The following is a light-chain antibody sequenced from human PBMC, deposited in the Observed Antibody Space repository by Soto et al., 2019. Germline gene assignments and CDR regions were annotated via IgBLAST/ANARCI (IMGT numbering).Light chain of an antibody. CDR1: SSDVGRYSY. V-gene: IGLV2-11*01. J-gene: IGLJ1*01. Sequence: QSVLTQPRSVSGSPGQSVSISCTGTSSDVGRYSYASWCQQHPGKAPKLMIYDVSERPSGVPDRFSGSKSGNTASLTISGLQAEDEADYYCCSYAGTYTGVFGTGTKVTVL. CDR2: DVS. CDR3: CSYAGTYTGV.